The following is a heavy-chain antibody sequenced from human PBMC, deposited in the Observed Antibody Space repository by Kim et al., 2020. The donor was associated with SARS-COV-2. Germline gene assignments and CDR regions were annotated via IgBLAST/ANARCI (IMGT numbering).Heavy chain of an antibody. J-gene: IGHJ3*02. D-gene: IGHD4-4*01. CDR1: GFTFSAYW. CDR3: ARGGYHHDSNIAFDM. Sequence: GGSLRLSCAASGFTFSAYWMHWVRQDPGKGLVWVSRINSDGGSTNYADSVKGRFTISRDNAKNTLFLQMNSLRAEDTAVFYCARGGYHHDSNIAFDMWGQGTMVTVSS. CDR2: INSDGGST. V-gene: IGHV3-74*01.